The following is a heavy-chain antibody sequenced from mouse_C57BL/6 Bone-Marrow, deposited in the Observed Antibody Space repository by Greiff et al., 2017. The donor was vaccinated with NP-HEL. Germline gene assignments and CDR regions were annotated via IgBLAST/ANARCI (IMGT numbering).Heavy chain of an antibody. Sequence: QVQLQQPGAELVKPGASVKLSCKASGYTFTSYWMHWVQQRPGQGLEWIGMIHPNSGSTNYNEKFKSKATLTVDKSTSPAYMQLNSLTSGDSAVYNCARGTTVVATDYAMDYWGQGTSVTVSS. V-gene: IGHV1-64*01. D-gene: IGHD1-1*01. CDR1: GYTFTSYW. CDR2: IHPNSGST. CDR3: ARGTTVVATDYAMDY. J-gene: IGHJ4*01.